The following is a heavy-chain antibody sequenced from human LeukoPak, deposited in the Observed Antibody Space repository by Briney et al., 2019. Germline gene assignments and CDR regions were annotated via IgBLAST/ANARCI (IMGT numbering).Heavy chain of an antibody. D-gene: IGHD3-10*01. J-gene: IGHJ4*02. CDR3: ARDQWFGELSL. CDR2: IYDSGST. Sequence: SETLSLTCTVSGGSISSYYWSWIRQPPGKGLEWIGYIYDSGSTNYNPSLKSRVTISVDTSTNQFSLKLTSVTAADAAVYYCARDQWFGELSLWGQGTLVTVSS. V-gene: IGHV4-59*01. CDR1: GGSISSYY.